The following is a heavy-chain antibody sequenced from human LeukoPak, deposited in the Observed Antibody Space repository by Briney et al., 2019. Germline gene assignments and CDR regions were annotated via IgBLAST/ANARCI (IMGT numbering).Heavy chain of an antibody. CDR3: ARAAPGGSGSYSRYFDY. D-gene: IGHD3-10*01. Sequence: SETLSLTCAVYGGSFSGYYWSWIRQPRGKGLEWIGEINHSGSTNYNPSLKSRVTISVDTSKNQFSLKLSSVTAADTAVYYCARAAPGGSGSYSRYFDYWGQGTLVTVSS. V-gene: IGHV4-34*01. CDR1: GGSFSGYY. J-gene: IGHJ4*02. CDR2: INHSGST.